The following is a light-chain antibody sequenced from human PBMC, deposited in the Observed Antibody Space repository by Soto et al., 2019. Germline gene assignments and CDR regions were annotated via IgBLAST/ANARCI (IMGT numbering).Light chain of an antibody. CDR3: QQYSRFSWT. CDR2: KAS. J-gene: IGKJ1*01. Sequence: DIQMTQSPSTLSASVGDRVTITCRASQSIDKWLAWYQQKPGKAPKLLIYKASILQSGVPSRFSRSGSGTEFTLTISSLQPDDVGSYFCQQYSRFSWTFGQGTKVEIK. CDR1: QSIDKW. V-gene: IGKV1-5*03.